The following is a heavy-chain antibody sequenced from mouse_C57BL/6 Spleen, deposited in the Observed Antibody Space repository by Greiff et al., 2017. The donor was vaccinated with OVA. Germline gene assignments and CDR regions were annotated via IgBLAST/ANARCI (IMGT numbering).Heavy chain of an antibody. Sequence: EVQLQQSGPELVKPGASVKISCKASGYSFTGYYMNWVKQSPEKSLEWIGEINPSTGGTTYNQKFKAKATLTVDKSASTAYMQPKSLTAEDSAVYYCARFGYGAWFAYWGQGTLVTVSA. V-gene: IGHV1-42*01. CDR2: INPSTGGT. CDR3: ARFGYGAWFAY. J-gene: IGHJ3*01. D-gene: IGHD2-2*01. CDR1: GYSFTGYY.